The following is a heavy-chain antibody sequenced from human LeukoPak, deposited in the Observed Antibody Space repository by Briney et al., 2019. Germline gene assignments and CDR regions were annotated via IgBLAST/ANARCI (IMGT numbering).Heavy chain of an antibody. D-gene: IGHD3-10*01. J-gene: IGHJ4*02. CDR2: IYYSGST. CDR1: GGSISSSSYY. CDR3: ARLNYYGSGSQPNLDY. Sequence: SETLSLTCTVSGGSISSSSYYWGWIRQPPGKGLEWIGSIYYSGSTYYNPSLKSRVTISVDTSKNQFSLKLSSVTAADTAVYYCARLNYYGSGSQPNLDYWGQGTLVTVSS. V-gene: IGHV4-39*01.